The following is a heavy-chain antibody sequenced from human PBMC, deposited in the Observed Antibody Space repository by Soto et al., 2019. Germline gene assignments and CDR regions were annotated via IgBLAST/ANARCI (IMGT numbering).Heavy chain of an antibody. CDR1: GFTFTSSA. V-gene: IGHV1-58*02. CDR2: IVVGSGNT. CDR3: AVLGYYYYYYGMYV. J-gene: IGHJ6*02. Sequence: GASVKVSCKASGFTFTSSAMQWVRQARGQRLEWIGWIVVGSGNTNYAQKFQERVTITRDMSTSTAYMELSSLRSEDTAVYYCAVLGYYYYYYGMYVWGQGTTVTGSS.